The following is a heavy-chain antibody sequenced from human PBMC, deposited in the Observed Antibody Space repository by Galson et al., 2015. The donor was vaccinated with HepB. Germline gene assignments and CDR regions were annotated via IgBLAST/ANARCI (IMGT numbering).Heavy chain of an antibody. CDR3: ARDRPSNGS. CDR2: ISYDGTNK. V-gene: IGHV3-30-3*01. Sequence: SLRLSCAASGFTFSSYAMHWVRQAPGKGLEWVALISYDGTNKYYADSVKGRFTISRDNSKNTLYLQMNSLRVEDTAVYYCARDRPSNGSWGQGTLVTVSS. CDR1: GFTFSSYA. D-gene: IGHD1-1*01. J-gene: IGHJ5*02.